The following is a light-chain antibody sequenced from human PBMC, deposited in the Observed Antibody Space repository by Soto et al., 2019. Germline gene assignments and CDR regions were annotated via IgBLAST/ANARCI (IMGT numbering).Light chain of an antibody. J-gene: IGLJ2*01. CDR3: SSYTTTSTLV. CDR2: EVS. Sequence: QSVLTQPASVSGSPGQSITIYCIGTSSDISAYNSVSWYQQHPGKAPKLIIYEVSSRPSGVSNRFSGSKSGNAASLTISGLQSEDEAAYYCSSYTTTSTLVFGGGTKLTVL. V-gene: IGLV2-14*01. CDR1: SSDISAYNS.